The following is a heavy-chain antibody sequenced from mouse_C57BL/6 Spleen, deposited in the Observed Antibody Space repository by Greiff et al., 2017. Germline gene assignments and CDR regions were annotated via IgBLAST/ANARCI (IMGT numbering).Heavy chain of an antibody. Sequence: QVQLQQPGAELVKPGASVKLSCKASGYTFTSYWMHWVKQRPGQGLEWIGMIHPNSGSTNYNEKFKSKATLTVDKSSSTAYMQLSSLTSEDSAVYYGARQDYYGSFDVWGTGTTVTVSS. CDR2: IHPNSGST. CDR3: ARQDYYGSFDV. J-gene: IGHJ1*03. V-gene: IGHV1-64*01. CDR1: GYTFTSYW. D-gene: IGHD1-1*01.